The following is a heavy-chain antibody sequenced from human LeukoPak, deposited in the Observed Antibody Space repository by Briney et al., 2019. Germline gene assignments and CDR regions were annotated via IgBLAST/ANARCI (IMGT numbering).Heavy chain of an antibody. CDR2: IYYSGST. Sequence: SETLSLTCTVSGGSINGYYWSWFRQPPGKGLEWIGYIYYSGSTNYSPSLKSRVTMPVDTSKNQFSLKLSSVTAADTAIYYCVREGVVAGNFDYWGQGTLVTVSS. V-gene: IGHV4-59*01. D-gene: IGHD2-15*01. CDR3: VREGVVAGNFDY. J-gene: IGHJ4*02. CDR1: GGSINGYY.